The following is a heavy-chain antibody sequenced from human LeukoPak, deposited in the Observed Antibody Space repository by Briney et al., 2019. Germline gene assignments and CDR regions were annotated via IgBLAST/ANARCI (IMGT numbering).Heavy chain of an antibody. J-gene: IGHJ4*02. CDR1: GFTFCDYY. D-gene: IGHD2-15*01. CDR3: ARDHADIVVVVAASYDY. CDR2: ISSSGSTI. V-gene: IGHV3-11*01. Sequence: GGSLTLSCAASGFTFCDYYMSWIRQAPGKGLEWVSYISSSGSTIYYADSVKGRFTISRDNAKNSLYLQMNSLRAEDTAVYYCARDHADIVVVVAASYDYWGQGTLVTVSS.